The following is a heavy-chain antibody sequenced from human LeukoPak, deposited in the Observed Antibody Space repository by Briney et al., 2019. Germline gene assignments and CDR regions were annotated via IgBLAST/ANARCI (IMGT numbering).Heavy chain of an antibody. J-gene: IGHJ5*02. CDR2: INHSGST. V-gene: IGHV4-34*01. Sequence: SETLSLTCAVYGGSFSGYYWSWIRQPPGKGLEWIGEINHSGSTNYNPSLKSRVTISVDTSKNQFSLKLSSVTAADTAVYYCARAVYDFWSGYRPTNGFDPWGRGTLVTVSS. CDR1: GGSFSGYY. CDR3: ARAVYDFWSGYRPTNGFDP. D-gene: IGHD3-3*01.